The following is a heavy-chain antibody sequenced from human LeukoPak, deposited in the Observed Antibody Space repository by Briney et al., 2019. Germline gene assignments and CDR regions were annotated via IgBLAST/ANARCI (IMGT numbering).Heavy chain of an antibody. J-gene: IGHJ4*02. CDR1: GFTFSSYG. D-gene: IGHD3-10*01. V-gene: IGHV3-NL1*01. Sequence: PGRSLRLSCAASGFTFSSYGMHWVRQAPGKGLEWVSVIYSGGSTYYADSVKGRFTISRDNSKNTLYLQMNSLRAEDTAVYYCARDAGWFGEYWGQGTLVTVSS. CDR2: IYSGGST. CDR3: ARDAGWFGEY.